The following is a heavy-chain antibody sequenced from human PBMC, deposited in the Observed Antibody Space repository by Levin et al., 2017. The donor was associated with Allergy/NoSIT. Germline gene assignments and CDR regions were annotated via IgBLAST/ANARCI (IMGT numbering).Heavy chain of an antibody. J-gene: IGHJ4*02. CDR1: GFTFSSYA. Sequence: GGSLRLSCAASGFTFSSYAMHWVRQAPGKGLEWVAVISYDGSNKYYADSVKGRFTISRDNSKNTLYLQMNSLRAEDTAVYYCARDPDFGFGEVSGFDYWGQGTLVTVSS. D-gene: IGHD3-10*01. CDR2: ISYDGSNK. CDR3: ARDPDFGFGEVSGFDY. V-gene: IGHV3-30*04.